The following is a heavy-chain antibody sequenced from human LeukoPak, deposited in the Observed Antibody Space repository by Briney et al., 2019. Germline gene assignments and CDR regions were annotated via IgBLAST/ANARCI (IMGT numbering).Heavy chain of an antibody. CDR2: IYTSGST. J-gene: IGHJ4*02. CDR3: ASGLLDYYDSSGYSD. Sequence: PSETLSLTCTVSGGSISSYYWSWIRQPAGKGLEWIGRIYTSGSTNYNPSLKSRVTMSVDTSKNQFSLKLSSVTAADTAVYYCASGLLDYYDSSGYSDWGQGTLVTVSS. CDR1: GGSISSYY. D-gene: IGHD3-22*01. V-gene: IGHV4-4*07.